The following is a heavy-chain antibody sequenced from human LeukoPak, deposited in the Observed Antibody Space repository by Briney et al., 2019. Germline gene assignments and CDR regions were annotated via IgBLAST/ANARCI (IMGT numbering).Heavy chain of an antibody. CDR1: GGTFSSYA. D-gene: IGHD6-19*01. CDR3: ARTLAAVAEIWFDP. V-gene: IGHV1-46*01. J-gene: IGHJ5*02. CDR2: INPSGGST. Sequence: ASVKVSCKASGGTFSSYAISWVRQAPGQGLEWMGIINPSGGSTSYAQKFQGRVTMTRDTSISTAYMELSRLRSDDTAVYYCARTLAAVAEIWFDPWGQGTLVTVSS.